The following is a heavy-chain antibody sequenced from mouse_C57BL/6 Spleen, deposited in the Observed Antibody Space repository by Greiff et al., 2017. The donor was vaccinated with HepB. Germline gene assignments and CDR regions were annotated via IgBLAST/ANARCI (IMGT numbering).Heavy chain of an antibody. D-gene: IGHD2-2*01. CDR1: GFNIKDYY. V-gene: IGHV14-2*01. CDR2: IDPEDGET. CDR3: ASGYYGYDENYFDY. J-gene: IGHJ2*01. Sequence: EVNVVESGAELVKPGASVKLSCTASGFNIKDYYMHWVKQRTEQGLEWIGRIDPEDGETKYAPKFQGKATITADTSSNTAYLQLSSLTSEDTAVYYCASGYYGYDENYFDYWGQGTTLTVSS.